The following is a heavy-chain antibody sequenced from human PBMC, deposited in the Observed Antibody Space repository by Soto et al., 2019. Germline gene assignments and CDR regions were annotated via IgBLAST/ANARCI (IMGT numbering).Heavy chain of an antibody. CDR1: GFTFSSYA. V-gene: IGHV3-23*01. Sequence: HPGGSLRLSCAASGFTFSSYAMSWVRQAPGKGLEWVSAISGSGGSTYYADSVKGRFTISRDNSKNTLYLQMNSLRAEDTAVYYCAKGVGATLGYFDYWGQGTLVTVSS. CDR3: AKGVGATLGYFDY. J-gene: IGHJ4*02. D-gene: IGHD1-26*01. CDR2: ISGSGGST.